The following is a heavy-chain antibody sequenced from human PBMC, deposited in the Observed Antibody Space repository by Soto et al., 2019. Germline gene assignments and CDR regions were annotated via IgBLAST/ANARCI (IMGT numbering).Heavy chain of an antibody. CDR1: GDSFSSNSAG. CDR3: ARGEQYSGRIFDY. V-gene: IGHV6-1*01. Sequence: PSPTLSLTCAISGDSFSSNSAGWNWSTQSPSRGLEWLGRTYYRSKWYYDYAVSVRTRITINPDTSKNQYSLQLKSVTPEDTAVYYCARGEQYSGRIFDYWGQGTLVTVSS. D-gene: IGHD1-26*01. J-gene: IGHJ4*01. CDR2: TYYRSKWYY.